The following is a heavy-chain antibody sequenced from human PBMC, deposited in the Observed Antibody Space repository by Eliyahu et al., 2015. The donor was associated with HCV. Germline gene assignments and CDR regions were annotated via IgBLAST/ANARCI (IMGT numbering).Heavy chain of an antibody. Sequence: WIGEINHSGSTNYNPSLKSRVTISVDTSKNQFSLKLSSVTAADTAVYYCARGAYSGYDEGLTRYRVVAATKNDYWGQGTLVTVSS. D-gene: IGHD5-12*01. V-gene: IGHV4-34*01. CDR2: INHSGST. J-gene: IGHJ4*02. CDR3: ARGAYSGYDEGLTRYRVVAATKNDY.